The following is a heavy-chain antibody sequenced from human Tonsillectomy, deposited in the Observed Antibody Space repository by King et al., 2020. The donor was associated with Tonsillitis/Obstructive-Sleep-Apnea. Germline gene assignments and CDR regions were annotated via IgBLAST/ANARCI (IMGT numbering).Heavy chain of an antibody. Sequence: VQLVESGGGVVQPGRSLRLSCAASGFTFSSYAMYWVRQAPGRGLEWVAVVSYDGSNKYYADSVKGRFTISRDNSKNTLYLQMNSLRAEDTAVYYCARESTSYDILTGLDCWGQGTLVTVSS. CDR1: GFTFSSYA. D-gene: IGHD3-9*01. CDR2: VSYDGSNK. J-gene: IGHJ4*02. CDR3: ARESTSYDILTGLDC. V-gene: IGHV3-30*04.